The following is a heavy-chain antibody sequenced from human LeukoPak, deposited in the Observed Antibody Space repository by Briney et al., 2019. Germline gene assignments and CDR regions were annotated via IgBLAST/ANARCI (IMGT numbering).Heavy chain of an antibody. CDR1: GFTFTTYW. CDR3: TKFDY. CDR2: VTGSDGST. J-gene: IGHJ4*02. V-gene: IGHV3-23*01. Sequence: GGSLRLSCAASGFTFTTYWMHWVRQAPGKGLEWVSTVTGSDGSTFYANSVKGRFTISRDNSKNTVFLHMTSLRAEDTAVYYCTKFDYWGQGVLVTVSS.